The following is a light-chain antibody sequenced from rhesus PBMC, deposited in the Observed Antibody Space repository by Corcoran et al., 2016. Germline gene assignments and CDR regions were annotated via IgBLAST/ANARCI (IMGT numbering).Light chain of an antibody. J-gene: IGKJ4*01. CDR3: MQALEFPLT. CDR2: EVS. V-gene: IGKV2-104*02. CDR1: QSLLDSEDGHTY. Sequence: DIVMTQTPLSLPVTPGEPASISCRSSQSLLDSEDGHTYLDWYLQKPGQSPQLLIYEVSNRASGVPDRFSGSGSDNDFTLKISRVEAEDVGVYYCMQALEFPLTFGGGTKVEIK.